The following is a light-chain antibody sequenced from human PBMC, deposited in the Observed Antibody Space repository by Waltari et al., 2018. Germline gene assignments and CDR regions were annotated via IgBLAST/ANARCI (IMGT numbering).Light chain of an antibody. CDR2: DVS. CDR1: SHVIGHYDY. Sequence: ALTQPASVSGSPGQSIPISCSGTSHVIGHYDYVAWYLQHPATAPKLIIFDVSKRPSGISDRFSASKSGSTASLTISGLQAEDEGEYFCGSYTTNSPFAVVFGGGTKLTVL. V-gene: IGLV2-14*03. CDR3: GSYTTNSPFAVV. J-gene: IGLJ2*01.